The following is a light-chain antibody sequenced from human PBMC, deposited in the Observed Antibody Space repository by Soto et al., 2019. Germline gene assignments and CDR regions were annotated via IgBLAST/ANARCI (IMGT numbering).Light chain of an antibody. Sequence: DIQMTQSPSSLSAPVGDRVTITCHASQGITNSLNWYQHKPGEAPKLLIYDASNLETGVPSRFSGWESGTHFTLTINSLQPEDIGTYYCQQYASLPPGYSFGQGTKIELK. CDR1: QGITNS. V-gene: IGKV1-33*01. CDR2: DAS. J-gene: IGKJ2*01. CDR3: QQYASLPPGYS.